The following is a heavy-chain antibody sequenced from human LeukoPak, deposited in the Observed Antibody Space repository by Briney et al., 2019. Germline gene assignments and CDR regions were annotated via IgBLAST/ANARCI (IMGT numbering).Heavy chain of an antibody. CDR3: ARLQRRDGYNSIFAFDI. CDR2: IYYSGST. D-gene: IGHD5-24*01. Sequence: SETLSLTCTVSGGSISSYYWSWIRQPPGKGLEWIGYIYYSGSTNYNPSLKSRGTISVDTSKNQFSLKLSSVTAADTAVYYCARLQRRDGYNSIFAFDIWGQGTMVTVSS. J-gene: IGHJ3*02. V-gene: IGHV4-59*08. CDR1: GGSISSYY.